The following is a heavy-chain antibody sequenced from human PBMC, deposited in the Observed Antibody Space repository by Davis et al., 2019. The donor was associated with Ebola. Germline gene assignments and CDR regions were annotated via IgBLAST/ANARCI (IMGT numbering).Heavy chain of an antibody. Sequence: GESLKISCKGSGFSFSSHWIAWVRQMPGKGLEWMGIIYPGDSNTRYSPSFQGQVTISADKSISTAYLQWSSLKASDTAMYYCATLRRTITGMDDGFDIWGQGTMVTVSS. CDR2: IYPGDSNT. V-gene: IGHV5-51*01. CDR3: ATLRRTITGMDDGFDI. CDR1: GFSFSSHW. J-gene: IGHJ3*02. D-gene: IGHD1-20*01.